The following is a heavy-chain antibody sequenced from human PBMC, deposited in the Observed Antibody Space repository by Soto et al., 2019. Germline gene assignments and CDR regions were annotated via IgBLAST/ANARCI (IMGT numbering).Heavy chain of an antibody. Sequence: QITLKESGPTLVKPTQTLTLTCTFSGFSLSTSGVGVGWIRQPPGKALEWLALIYWDDDKRYSPSLKSRLTITKATSKNQVVLTMTNMDPVDTATYYCARAGYGGYDFHGGYFDYWGQGTLVTVSS. CDR3: ARAGYGGYDFHGGYFDY. D-gene: IGHD5-12*01. J-gene: IGHJ4*02. CDR1: GFSLSTSGVG. V-gene: IGHV2-5*02. CDR2: IYWDDDK.